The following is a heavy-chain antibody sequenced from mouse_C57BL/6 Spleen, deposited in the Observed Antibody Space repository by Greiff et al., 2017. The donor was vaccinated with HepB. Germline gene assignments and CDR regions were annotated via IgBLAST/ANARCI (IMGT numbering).Heavy chain of an antibody. CDR1: GFNIKDYY. Sequence: EVKLVESGAELVKPGASVKLSCTASGFNIKDYYMHWVKQRTEQGLEWIGRIDPEDGETKYAPKFQGKATITADTSSNTAYLQLSSLTSEDTAVYYCASYYGSRWFAYWGQGTLVTVSA. J-gene: IGHJ3*01. CDR2: IDPEDGET. CDR3: ASYYGSRWFAY. V-gene: IGHV14-2*01. D-gene: IGHD1-1*01.